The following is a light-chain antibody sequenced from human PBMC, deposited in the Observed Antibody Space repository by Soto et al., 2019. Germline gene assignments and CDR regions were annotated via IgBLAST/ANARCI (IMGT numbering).Light chain of an antibody. J-gene: IGKJ1*01. Sequence: AIRMTQSPSSFSASTGDRVTITCRASQGISSYLPWYQQKPGQDPKLLIYAASTLQSGVPSRFSGSGSGTEFTLTISCLQSEDFATYDCQQYYSYPWTFGQGTKVEIK. CDR2: AAS. CDR3: QQYYSYPWT. V-gene: IGKV1-8*01. CDR1: QGISSY.